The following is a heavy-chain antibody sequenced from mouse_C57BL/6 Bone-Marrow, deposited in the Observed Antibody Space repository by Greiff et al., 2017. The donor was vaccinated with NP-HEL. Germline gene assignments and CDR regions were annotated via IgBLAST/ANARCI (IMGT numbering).Heavy chain of an antibody. CDR3: ARPPFIRGYFDV. J-gene: IGHJ1*03. D-gene: IGHD1-1*01. CDR2: INPSTGGT. V-gene: IGHV1-42*01. Sequence: VQLQQSGPELVKPGASVKISCKASGYSFTGYYMNWVKQSPEKSLEWIGEINPSTGGTTYNQKVKAKATLTVDKSSSTAYMKLKSLTSEDSAVYYCARPPFIRGYFDVWGTGTTLTVSS. CDR1: GYSFTGYY.